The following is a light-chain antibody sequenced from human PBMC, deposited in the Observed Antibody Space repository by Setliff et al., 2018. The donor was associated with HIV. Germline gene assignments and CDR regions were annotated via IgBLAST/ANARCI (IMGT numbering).Light chain of an antibody. CDR2: SNN. V-gene: IGLV1-44*01. Sequence: QSALTQPPSASGTPGQRVTISCSGSSSNIGSNTVNWYQQLPGTAPKLLIYSNNQRPSGVPDRFSGSKSGTSASLAISGLQSEDEADYYCSSYTIRNTLLFGTGTKVTVL. CDR3: SSYTIRNTLL. CDR1: SSNIGSNT. J-gene: IGLJ1*01.